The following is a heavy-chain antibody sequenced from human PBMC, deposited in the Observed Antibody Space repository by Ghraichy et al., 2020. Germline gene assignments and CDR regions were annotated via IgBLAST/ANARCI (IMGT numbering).Heavy chain of an antibody. CDR3: ASRGVGYSYGGKYYFDY. J-gene: IGHJ4*02. CDR1: GGSFSGYY. CDR2: INHSGST. V-gene: IGHV4-34*01. D-gene: IGHD5-18*01. Sequence: SETLSLTCAVYGGSFSGYYWSWIRQPPGKGLEWIGEINHSGSTNYNPSLKSRVTISVDTSKNQFSLKLSSVTAADTAVYYCASRGVGYSYGGKYYFDYWGQGTLVTISS.